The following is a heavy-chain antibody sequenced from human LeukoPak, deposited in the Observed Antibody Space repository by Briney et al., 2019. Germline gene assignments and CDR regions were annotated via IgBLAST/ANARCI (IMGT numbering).Heavy chain of an antibody. J-gene: IGHJ5*02. D-gene: IGHD3-10*01. Sequence: GESLMISCNGGGYSFTNYWLVWVRPMPGEGLEWMGVIYYDGSEKQYSPSFQGQVTISVDKSISTVYLQWSALKASDSAIYYCARLGVKIVRGVSLKRSGTHWFDPWGQGTLVTVAS. V-gene: IGHV5-51*01. CDR3: ARLGVKIVRGVSLKRSGTHWFDP. CDR1: GYSFTNYW. CDR2: IYYDGSEK.